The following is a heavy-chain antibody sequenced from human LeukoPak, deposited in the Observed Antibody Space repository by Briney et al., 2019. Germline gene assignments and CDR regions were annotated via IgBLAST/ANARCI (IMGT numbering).Heavy chain of an antibody. Sequence: SETLSLTCTVSSGSISTSNYYWGWVRQPPGKALEWIGNIFYSGSTYYSPSLKSRVTISADTSKNQFSLKVRSVTAADTAVYYCARGSYGSGNYYGFDHWGQGTLVTVSS. V-gene: IGHV4-39*07. D-gene: IGHD3-10*01. CDR3: ARGSYGSGNYYGFDH. CDR2: IFYSGST. CDR1: SGSISTSNYY. J-gene: IGHJ4*02.